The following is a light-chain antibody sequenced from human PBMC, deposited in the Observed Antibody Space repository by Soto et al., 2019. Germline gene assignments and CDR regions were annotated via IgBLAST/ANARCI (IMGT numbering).Light chain of an antibody. J-gene: IGKJ1*01. CDR3: QQYKDWPTT. V-gene: IGKV3-15*01. CDR1: QSVSTT. CDR2: GAS. Sequence: EIVMTQSPATVSLSPGQRASLSCRASQSVSTTVAWYHQKPGQAPRLLVYGASTRATGIPARFSVSGAGTDFTLTITRLKPEDFGVYVCQQYKDWPTTFGQGTKVDIK.